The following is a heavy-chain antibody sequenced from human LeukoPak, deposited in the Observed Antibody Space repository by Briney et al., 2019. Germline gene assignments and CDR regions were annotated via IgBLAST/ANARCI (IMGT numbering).Heavy chain of an antibody. CDR3: AKRRTVDTAMVTHYYVMDV. CDR1: GFTFSSHG. J-gene: IGHJ6*02. Sequence: PGGSLRLSCAATGFTFSSHGIHWVRQTPGKGLEWVAVISNDGSDKYYADSVKGRFTISRDNSKNTVYLQMNSLRPEDTAVYYCAKRRTVDTAMVTHYYVMDVWGQGTTITVSS. CDR2: ISNDGSDK. D-gene: IGHD5-18*01. V-gene: IGHV3-30*18.